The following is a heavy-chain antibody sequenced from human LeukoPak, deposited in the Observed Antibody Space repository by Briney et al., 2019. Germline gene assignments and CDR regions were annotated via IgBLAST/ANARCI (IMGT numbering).Heavy chain of an antibody. D-gene: IGHD5-18*01. CDR3: ARDAPGNTALDY. Sequence: PGGSLRLSXAASGFTFSVYWMHWVRQPPGKGLVWVSRINSDGSSTVYAESVKGRFTISRDNAKNTLYLQMNSLRVEDTALYYCARDAPGNTALDYWGQGTLVTVSS. J-gene: IGHJ4*02. CDR2: INSDGSST. CDR1: GFTFSVYW. V-gene: IGHV3-74*01.